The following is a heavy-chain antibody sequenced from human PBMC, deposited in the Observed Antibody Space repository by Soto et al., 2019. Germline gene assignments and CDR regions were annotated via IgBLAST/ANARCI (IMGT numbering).Heavy chain of an antibody. CDR1: GGSISSDDYY. CDR3: ARDLDGLHDDTSGPFPRPG. V-gene: IGHV4-30-4*01. J-gene: IGHJ1*01. Sequence: SETLSLTCTVSGGSISSDDYYWSWIRQAPGRGLEWIGYIHSSGSIYYNPSLKSRATMTIDTAGNQFSLKVSSVTVADTAVYYCARDLDGLHDDTSGPFPRPGWGQGTLVTVSS. D-gene: IGHD3-22*01. CDR2: IHSSGSI.